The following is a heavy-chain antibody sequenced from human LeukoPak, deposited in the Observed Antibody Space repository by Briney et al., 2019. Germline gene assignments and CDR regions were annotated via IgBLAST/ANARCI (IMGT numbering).Heavy chain of an antibody. D-gene: IGHD3-22*01. CDR3: ARGSYYYDSSGYSYWLDP. CDR2: MNPNSGNT. CDR1: GYTFTSYD. V-gene: IGHV1-8*01. Sequence: GASVKVSCKASGYTFTSYDINWVRQATGQGLEWMGWMNPNSGNTGYAQKFQGRVTMTRNTSISTAYMELSSLRSEDTAVYYCARGSYYYDSSGYSYWLDPWGQGTLVTVSS. J-gene: IGHJ5*02.